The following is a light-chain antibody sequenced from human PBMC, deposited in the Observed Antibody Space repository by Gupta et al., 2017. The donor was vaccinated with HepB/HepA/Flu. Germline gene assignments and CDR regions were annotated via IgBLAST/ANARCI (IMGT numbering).Light chain of an antibody. CDR2: KDS. CDR3: QSADSSGTYHWV. Sequence: SYALSQPPSVSVSPRQTARITCSGDALPKQYAYWYQQKPGQAPVLVIYKDSERPSGIPERVSGSSSGTTVTLTISGVQAEDEADYYCQSADSSGTYHWVFGGGTKLTVL. J-gene: IGLJ3*02. V-gene: IGLV3-25*03. CDR1: ALPKQY.